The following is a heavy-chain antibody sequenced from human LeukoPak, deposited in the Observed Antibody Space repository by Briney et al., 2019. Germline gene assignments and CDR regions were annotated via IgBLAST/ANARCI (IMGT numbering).Heavy chain of an antibody. J-gene: IGHJ4*02. V-gene: IGHV3-74*01. D-gene: IGHD6-19*01. CDR3: AKDTVAVAGQRSYFDY. CDR1: GFTFSSYW. CDR2: INSDGSST. Sequence: GGSLRLSCAASGFTFSSYWMHWVRQAPGKGLVWVSRINSDGSSTSYADSVKGRFTISRDNAKNTLYLQMNSLRAEDTAVYYCAKDTVAVAGQRSYFDYWGQGTLVTVSS.